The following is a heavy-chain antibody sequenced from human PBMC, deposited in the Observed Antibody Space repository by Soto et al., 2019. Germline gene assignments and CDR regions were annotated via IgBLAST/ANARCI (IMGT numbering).Heavy chain of an antibody. CDR3: AKDSTRGRSNFDS. CDR1: GFILSNNA. V-gene: IGHV3-30*18. CDR2: ILYDGINK. J-gene: IGHJ4*02. Sequence: GGSLRLSCAASGFILSNNAMHWVRQAPGKGLEWVAVILYDGINKYYADSVRGRFTISRDKSENTLYLEMNSLRTEDTALYYCAKDSTRGRSNFDSWGQGTLVTVS. D-gene: IGHD2-8*02.